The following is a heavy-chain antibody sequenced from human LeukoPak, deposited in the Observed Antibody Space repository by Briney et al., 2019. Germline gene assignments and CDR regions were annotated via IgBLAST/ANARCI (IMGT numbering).Heavy chain of an antibody. J-gene: IGHJ4*02. CDR1: GYTFTGYY. CDR2: ISPNSGGT. CDR3: ARETGTTLRHVSY. D-gene: IGHD1-1*01. Sequence: ASVKVSCKASGYTFTGYYMHWVRQAPGQGLEWMGWISPNSGGTNYAQKFQGRVTMTRDTSISTAYMELSRLRSDDTAVYYCARETGTTLRHVSYWGQGTLVTVSS. V-gene: IGHV1-2*02.